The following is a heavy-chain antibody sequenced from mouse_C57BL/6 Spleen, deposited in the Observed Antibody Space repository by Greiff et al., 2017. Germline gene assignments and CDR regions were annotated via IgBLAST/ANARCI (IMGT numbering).Heavy chain of an antibody. CDR2: IWSDGST. V-gene: IGHV2-6-1*01. J-gene: IGHJ4*01. CDR3: ARHRTTVVADYYAMDD. D-gene: IGHD1-1*01. CDR1: GFSLTSYG. Sequence: VKLMESGPGLVAPSQSLSITCTVSGFSLTSYGVHWVRQPPGKGLEWLVVIWSDGSTTYNSALKSRLSISKDNSKSQIFLKMNSLQTDDTAMYYCARHRTTVVADYYAMDDWGQGTSVTVAS.